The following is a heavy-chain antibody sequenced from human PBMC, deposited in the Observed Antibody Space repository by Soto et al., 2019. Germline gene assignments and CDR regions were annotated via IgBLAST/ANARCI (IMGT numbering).Heavy chain of an antibody. CDR2: VYYSGST. J-gene: IGHJ6*02. V-gene: IGHV4-30-4*01. CDR3: SYSSSFGYYYYGMDV. Sequence: QVQLQESGPGLVKPSQTLSLTCTVSGGSISSGDFYWGWIRQPPGKGLVWIGYVYYSGSTFYDPSLKSPVTISVDTSKNQFSLKLSSVTAADTAVYYCSYSSSFGYYYYGMDVWGQGTTVTVSS. CDR1: GGSISSGDFY. D-gene: IGHD6-13*01.